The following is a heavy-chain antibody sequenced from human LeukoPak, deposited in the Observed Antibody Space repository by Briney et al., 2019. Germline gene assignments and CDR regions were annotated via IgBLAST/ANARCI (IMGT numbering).Heavy chain of an antibody. D-gene: IGHD3-3*01. J-gene: IGHJ4*02. CDR1: GYIFTGYY. Sequence: ASVKVSCKASGYIFTGYYMHWVRQAPGQGLEWMGWINPNSGDTNYAQKFQGRLTMTRDTSASTAYMELSSLRSEDMAVYYCARGDPTCYDFWSGPSSLFDYWGQGTLVTVSS. CDR3: ARGDPTCYDFWSGPSSLFDY. CDR2: INPNSGDT. V-gene: IGHV1-2*02.